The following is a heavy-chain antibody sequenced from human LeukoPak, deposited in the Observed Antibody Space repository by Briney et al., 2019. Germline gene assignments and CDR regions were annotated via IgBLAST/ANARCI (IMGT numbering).Heavy chain of an antibody. V-gene: IGHV7-4-1*01. Sequence: ASVKVSCKASGGTFSSYAISWVRQAPGQGLEWMGWINTKTGNPTYAQGFTGRFVFSLDTSVSTAYLQIGSLKAEDTAVYYCARDLTYCSGGSCYRIGMDVWGQGTTVTVSS. CDR2: INTKTGNP. D-gene: IGHD2-15*01. CDR1: GGTFSSYA. J-gene: IGHJ6*02. CDR3: ARDLTYCSGGSCYRIGMDV.